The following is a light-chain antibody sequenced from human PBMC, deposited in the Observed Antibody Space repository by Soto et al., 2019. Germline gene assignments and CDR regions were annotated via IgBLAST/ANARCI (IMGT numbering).Light chain of an antibody. V-gene: IGKV3-20*01. CDR3: HQYDSSPLT. CDR2: GAS. CDR1: QSVSSSY. J-gene: IGKJ4*01. Sequence: ELVLTQSPGTLSFSPGERATLSCRASQSVSSSYLAWYQQKPGQAPRLLIYGASSRATGIPDRFSGSGSGTDFTLTISRLEPEDFAVYYCHQYDSSPLTFGGGTKVEIQ.